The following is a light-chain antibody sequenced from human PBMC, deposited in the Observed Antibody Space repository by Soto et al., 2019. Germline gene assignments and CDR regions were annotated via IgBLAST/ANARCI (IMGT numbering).Light chain of an antibody. Sequence: EIVMTQSPVTLSVSPGERSTLSCRASQSVRSNLAWYQQKPGKAPKLLIYGASTRATGIPARFSGSGSGTEFTLTISSLQPDDFATYYCQQYNSYWTFGQGTKVDIK. CDR2: GAS. CDR3: QQYNSYWT. CDR1: QSVRSN. V-gene: IGKV3-15*01. J-gene: IGKJ1*01.